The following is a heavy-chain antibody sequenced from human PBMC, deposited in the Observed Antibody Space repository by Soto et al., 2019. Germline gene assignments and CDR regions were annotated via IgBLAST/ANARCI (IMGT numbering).Heavy chain of an antibody. D-gene: IGHD2-15*01. Sequence: SETLSLTCAVSGGSISSSNWWSWVRQPPGKGLEWIGEIYHSGSTNYNPSLKSRVTISVDKSKNQFSLKLSSVTAADTAVYYCARDLFGCSGGSGYPGTAGDMDVWGQGTTVTVSS. CDR3: ARDLFGCSGGSGYPGTAGDMDV. CDR1: GGSISSSNW. J-gene: IGHJ6*02. CDR2: IYHSGST. V-gene: IGHV4-4*02.